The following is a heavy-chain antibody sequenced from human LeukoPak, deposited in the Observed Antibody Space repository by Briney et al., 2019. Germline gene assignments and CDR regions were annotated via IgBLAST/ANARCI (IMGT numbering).Heavy chain of an antibody. J-gene: IGHJ5*02. D-gene: IGHD2-2*01. CDR1: GYTFTSYY. CDR2: INPSGGST. Sequence: ASVKVSCKASGYTFTSYYMHWVRQAPGQGLEWMGIINPSGGSTSYAQKFQGRVTMTRDTSTSTVHMELSSLRSEDTAVYYCARDPCSTIGCEDWFDPWGQGTLVTVSS. CDR3: ARDPCSTIGCEDWFDP. V-gene: IGHV1-46*01.